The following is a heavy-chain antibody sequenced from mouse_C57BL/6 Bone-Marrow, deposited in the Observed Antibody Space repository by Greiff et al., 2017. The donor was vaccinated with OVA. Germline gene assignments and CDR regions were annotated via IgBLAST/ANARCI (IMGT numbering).Heavy chain of an antibody. CDR2: INPGSGGT. Sequence: QVQLQQSGAELVRPGTSVKVSCKASGYAFTNYWIGWVKQRPGQGLEGIGVINPGSGGTNYNEKFKGKAKLTADKSSSTAYMQLSSLTSEDSAVYFCARDYYGSSHWYFDVWGTGTTVTVSS. J-gene: IGHJ1*03. CDR1: GYAFTNYW. V-gene: IGHV1-54*01. D-gene: IGHD1-1*01. CDR3: ARDYYGSSHWYFDV.